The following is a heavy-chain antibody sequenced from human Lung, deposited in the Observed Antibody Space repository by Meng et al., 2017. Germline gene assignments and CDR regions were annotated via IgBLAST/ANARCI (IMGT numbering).Heavy chain of an antibody. J-gene: IGHJ4*02. D-gene: IGHD1-26*01. CDR2: IFHSGST. CDR3: ARFDISSSGRGDY. V-gene: IGHV4-4*02. CDR1: GGSITSSTW. Sequence: VQLQESGPGLVKPSGTLSLTCAVSGGSITSSTWWSWVRQTPGKGLEWFGEIFHSGSTNYNPPLESRVTISVDKSKNQFSLKVYSVTAADTATYYCARFDISSSGRGDYWGQGILVTASS.